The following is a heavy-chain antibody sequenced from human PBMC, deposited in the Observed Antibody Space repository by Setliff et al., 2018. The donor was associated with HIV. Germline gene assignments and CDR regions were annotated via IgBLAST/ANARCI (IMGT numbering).Heavy chain of an antibody. D-gene: IGHD5-12*01. J-gene: IGHJ4*02. V-gene: IGHV3-23*01. Sequence: GGSLRLSCAASGFTFNSYAMTWVRQAPGKGLEWVATISNSGDKTYLADSVKGRFTISRDNSQSTLYLHMDSLTAEDTAVYYCAREALSRDGYSYFDYWGQGTLVTVSS. CDR2: ISNSGDKT. CDR1: GFTFNSYA. CDR3: AREALSRDGYSYFDY.